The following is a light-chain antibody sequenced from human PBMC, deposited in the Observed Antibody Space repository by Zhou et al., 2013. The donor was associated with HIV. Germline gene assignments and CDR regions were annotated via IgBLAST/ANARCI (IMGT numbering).Light chain of an antibody. Sequence: DIQMTQSPSSLSASAGDRVTITCRASQDISTYLAWYQHRPGKNPRLLIYAASTLQSGVPSRFSGSGSGTNFTLTISSLQPEDVATYYCQDYYNTPRWTFGPGDQGGNQT. V-gene: IGKV1-27*01. CDR3: QDYYNTPRWT. CDR1: QDISTY. CDR2: AAS. J-gene: IGKJ1*01.